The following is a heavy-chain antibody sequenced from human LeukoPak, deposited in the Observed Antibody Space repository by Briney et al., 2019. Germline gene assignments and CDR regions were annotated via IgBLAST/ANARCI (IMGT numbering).Heavy chain of an antibody. CDR3: ARSFSLDYFDS. Sequence: SGGSLRLSCAASGFTFSSYWMHWVRQAPGKGLVWVSRINSDGSSSNYADSVKGRFTISRDNAKNTLYLQMNSLRAEDTAVYYCARSFSLDYFDSWGQGTLVNVSS. CDR1: GFTFSSYW. D-gene: IGHD3-16*01. J-gene: IGHJ4*02. V-gene: IGHV3-74*01. CDR2: INSDGSSS.